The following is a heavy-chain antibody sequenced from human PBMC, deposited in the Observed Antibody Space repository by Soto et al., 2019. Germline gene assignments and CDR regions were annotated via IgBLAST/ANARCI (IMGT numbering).Heavy chain of an antibody. CDR3: ARFTSMVRGVIDNWFDP. CDR2: IIPMYGPA. J-gene: IGHJ5*02. Sequence: QVPLVQSGAEVKKPGSSVTVSCKASGGTFSSYAIHWVRQAPGQGREWMGGIIPMYGPAKYAQRFQGRVTITADESTTTVYMELTSLTSQDTAVYYCARFTSMVRGVIDNWFDPWGHGTLVTVSS. V-gene: IGHV1-69*01. D-gene: IGHD3-10*01. CDR1: GGTFSSYA.